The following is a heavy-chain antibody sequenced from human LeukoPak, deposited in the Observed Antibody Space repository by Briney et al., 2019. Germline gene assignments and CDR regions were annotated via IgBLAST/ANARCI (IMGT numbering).Heavy chain of an antibody. CDR1: GGSISSYY. CDR3: ARDCPSKNMVRGVIITRWFDP. CDR2: IYTSGST. J-gene: IGHJ5*02. V-gene: IGHV4-4*07. Sequence: PSETLSLTCTVSGGSISSYYWSWIRQPAGKGLEWIGRIYTSGSTSYNPSLKSRVTMSVDTSKNQFSLKLSSVTAADTAVYYCARDCPSKNMVRGVIITRWFDPWGQGTLVTVSS. D-gene: IGHD3-10*01.